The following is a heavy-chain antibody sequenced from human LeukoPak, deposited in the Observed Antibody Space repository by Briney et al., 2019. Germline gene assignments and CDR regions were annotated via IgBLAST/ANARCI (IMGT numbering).Heavy chain of an antibody. J-gene: IGHJ4*02. V-gene: IGHV1-18*04. CDR3: ARDLLGSYYDILTGYYIPPFDY. Sequence: GASVKVSCKASGYTFTSYGISWVRQAPGQGLEWMGWISAYNGNTNYAQKLQGRVTMTTDTSTSTPYMELRSLRSDDTAVYYCARDLLGSYYDILTGYYIPPFDYWGQGTLVTVSS. CDR1: GYTFTSYG. CDR2: ISAYNGNT. D-gene: IGHD3-9*01.